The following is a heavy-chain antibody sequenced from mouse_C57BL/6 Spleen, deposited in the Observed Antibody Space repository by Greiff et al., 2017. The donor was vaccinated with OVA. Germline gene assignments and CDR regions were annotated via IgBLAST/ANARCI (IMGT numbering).Heavy chain of an antibody. Sequence: ESGPGILQSSQTLSLTCSFSGFSLSTSGMGVSWIRQPSGKGLEWLAHIYWDDDKRYNPSLKSRLTISKDTSRNQVFLKITSVDTADTATYYCARRPYGNYGYYAMDYWGQGTSVTVSS. CDR1: GFSLSTSGMG. D-gene: IGHD2-1*01. CDR2: IYWDDDK. V-gene: IGHV8-12*01. J-gene: IGHJ4*01. CDR3: ARRPYGNYGYYAMDY.